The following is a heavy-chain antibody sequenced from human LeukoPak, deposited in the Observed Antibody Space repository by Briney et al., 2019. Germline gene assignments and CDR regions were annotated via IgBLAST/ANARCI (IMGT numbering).Heavy chain of an antibody. Sequence: PGGSLRLSCAASGFTFTSYSMNWVRQAPGKGLEWVSYISSSTTTIYYADSVKGRFTISRDNAKNSLYLQMNSLRAEDTAVYYCARGPVRGVTTRGLDYWGQGTLVTVSS. CDR2: ISSSTTTI. D-gene: IGHD3-10*01. CDR3: ARGPVRGVTTRGLDY. CDR1: GFTFTSYS. V-gene: IGHV3-48*01. J-gene: IGHJ4*02.